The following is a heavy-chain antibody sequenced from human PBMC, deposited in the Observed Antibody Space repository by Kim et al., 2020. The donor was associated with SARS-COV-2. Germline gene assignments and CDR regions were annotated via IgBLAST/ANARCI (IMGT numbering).Heavy chain of an antibody. CDR1: GGAFNNHA. D-gene: IGHD3-3*01. CDR2: IVPILGTT. CDR3: ATVTYTSDTYDFLGWFDS. Sequence: SVKVSCKASGGAFNNHAFNWVRQAPGQGLEWMGRIVPILGTTRYAQKLQGRVTITADESANTAYMELSSLRSQDTAVYFCATVTYTSDTYDFLGWFDSWGQGTPVTVSS. V-gene: IGHV1-69*11. J-gene: IGHJ5*01.